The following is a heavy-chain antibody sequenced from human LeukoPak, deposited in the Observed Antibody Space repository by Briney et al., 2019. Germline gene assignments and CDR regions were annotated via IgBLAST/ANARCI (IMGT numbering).Heavy chain of an antibody. CDR2: IYHSGST. CDR1: GGSISSGGYS. V-gene: IGHV4-30-2*01. CDR3: ARRMFPGMDV. Sequence: SETLSLTCAVSGGSISSGGYSWSWIRQPPGKGLEWIGYIYHSGSTYYNPSLKSRVTISVDTSKNQFSLKLSSVTAADTAVYYCARRMFPGMDVWGQGTTVTVSS. J-gene: IGHJ6*02. D-gene: IGHD3-10*02.